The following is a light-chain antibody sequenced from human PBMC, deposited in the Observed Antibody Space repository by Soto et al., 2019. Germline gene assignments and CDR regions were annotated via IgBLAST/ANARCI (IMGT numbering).Light chain of an antibody. J-gene: IGLJ1*01. V-gene: IGLV2-23*01. CDR1: SSDVGSYNL. Sequence: QSVLTHPASVSGSPGQSITISCTGTSSDVGSYNLVSWYQQHPGKAPKLMIYEGSKRPSGVSNRFSGSKSGNTASLTISGLQAEDEADYYCCSYAGSSTYVFGTATKVTVL. CDR3: CSYAGSSTYV. CDR2: EGS.